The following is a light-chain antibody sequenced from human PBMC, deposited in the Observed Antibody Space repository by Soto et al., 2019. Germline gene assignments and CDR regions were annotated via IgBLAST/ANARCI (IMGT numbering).Light chain of an antibody. V-gene: IGKV3-20*01. CDR1: QSVSSKY. CDR3: QHYGSSPPIT. J-gene: IGKJ5*01. CDR2: GAS. Sequence: EVVLTQSPGTLSLSPGERATLSCRASQSVSSKYLAWYQKKPGQAPRFLIYGASSRATGIPDRFSGSGSGTDFTLTITRLEPEDFVVYYCQHYGSSPPITFGQGTQLEIK.